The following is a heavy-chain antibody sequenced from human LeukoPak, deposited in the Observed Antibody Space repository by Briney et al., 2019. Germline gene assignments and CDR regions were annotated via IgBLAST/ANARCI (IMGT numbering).Heavy chain of an antibody. Sequence: GGSLRLSCAASGFTFGAYTMNWIRQAPGKGLEWVSAITDSGGNRQYTDSVKGRFTIYRDNSKNTLYLQMDSLRADDTAVYYCAKSSRYGTGWYGKIDYWGQGTLVTVSS. V-gene: IGHV3-23*01. D-gene: IGHD6-19*01. J-gene: IGHJ4*02. CDR2: ITDSGGNR. CDR1: GFTFGAYT. CDR3: AKSSRYGTGWYGKIDY.